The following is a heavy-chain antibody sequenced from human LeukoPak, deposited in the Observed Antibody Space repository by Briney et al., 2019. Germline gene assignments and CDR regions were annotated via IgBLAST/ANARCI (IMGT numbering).Heavy chain of an antibody. V-gene: IGHV3-49*04. Sequence: GGSLRLSCTASGFTFGDYAMSWVRQAPGKGLEWVGFIRSKAYGGTTEYAASVKGRFTISRDDCKSIAYLQMNSLKTEDTAVYYCTRDSKGGQWLVDYYYYGMDVWGQGTTVTVSS. CDR1: GFTFGDYA. CDR3: TRDSKGGQWLVDYYYYGMDV. D-gene: IGHD6-19*01. CDR2: IRSKAYGGTT. J-gene: IGHJ6*02.